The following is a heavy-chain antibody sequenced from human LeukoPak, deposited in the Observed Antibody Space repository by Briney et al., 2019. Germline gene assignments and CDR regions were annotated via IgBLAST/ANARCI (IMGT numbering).Heavy chain of an antibody. J-gene: IGHJ4*02. CDR1: GFTVSSNY. D-gene: IGHD3-9*01. Sequence: PGGSLRLSCAASGFTVSSNYMSWVRQAPGKGLGWVSVIYSGGSTYYADSVKGRFTISRDNSKNTLYLQMNSLRAEDTAVYYCAKGWEYFDWLLSPCYWGQGTLVTVSS. CDR3: AKGWEYFDWLLSPCY. V-gene: IGHV3-53*01. CDR2: IYSGGST.